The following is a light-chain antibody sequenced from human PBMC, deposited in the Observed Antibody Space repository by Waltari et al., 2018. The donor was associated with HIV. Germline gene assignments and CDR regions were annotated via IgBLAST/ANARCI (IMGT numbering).Light chain of an antibody. J-gene: IGLJ3*02. V-gene: IGLV7-46*01. CDR1: TDSVTRGHC. CDR2: DTL. CDR3: LLSFSRIWV. Sequence: QTVVTQEPSLTVSPGGTVTLPWGSNTDSVTRGHCPYWFQQKPGQAPQTLIYDTLNRHSWTPARVSGSLLGGKAALTLSGALPEDEADYFCLLSFSRIWVCGGGTKLTVL.